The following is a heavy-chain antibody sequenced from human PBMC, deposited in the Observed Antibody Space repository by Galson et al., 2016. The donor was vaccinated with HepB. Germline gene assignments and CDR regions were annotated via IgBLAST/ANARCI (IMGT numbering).Heavy chain of an antibody. V-gene: IGHV4-39*01. CDR3: ARPFNYKYYAMDA. CDR1: GGSISSGDYY. CDR2: IYYSGTT. Sequence: LSLTCTVSGGSISSGDYYWSWIRQPPGKGLEWIGSIYYSGTTYYNPSLKSRVTISADMSKNKFSLRLTSVTAADTAVYYCARPFNYKYYAMDAWGQGTTVTVSS. J-gene: IGHJ6*02.